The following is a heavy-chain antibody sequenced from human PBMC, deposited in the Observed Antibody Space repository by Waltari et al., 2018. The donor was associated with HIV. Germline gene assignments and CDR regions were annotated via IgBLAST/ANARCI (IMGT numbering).Heavy chain of an antibody. CDR2: SRSSSSPT. V-gene: IGHV3-48*02. CDR3: ARRIAAGGTQYFEY. CDR1: GFTFSSYS. D-gene: IGHD6-13*01. Sequence: EVQLVESGGNLVQPGGSLRLSCAASGFTFSSYSMNWVRQAPGKGMEWVSYSRSSSSPTYYADPVRCRFTISRDNTKNSLYLQMNSLGDEDTAVYYFARRIAAGGTQYFEYWGQGTLVTVSS. J-gene: IGHJ4*02.